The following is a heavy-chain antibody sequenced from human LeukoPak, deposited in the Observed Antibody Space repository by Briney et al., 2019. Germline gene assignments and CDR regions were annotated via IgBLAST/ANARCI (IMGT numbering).Heavy chain of an antibody. J-gene: IGHJ4*02. V-gene: IGHV4-34*01. CDR1: GGSFSGYY. D-gene: IGHD3-9*01. Sequence: PSETLSLTCAVYGGSFSGYYWSWIRQPPGKGLEWIGEINHSGSTNYNPSLKSRVTISVDTSKNQFSLKLSSVTAADTAVYYCARGRGYDTLTGYYFEYYFDYWGQGTLVTVSS. CDR3: ARGRGYDTLTGYYFEYYFDY. CDR2: INHSGST.